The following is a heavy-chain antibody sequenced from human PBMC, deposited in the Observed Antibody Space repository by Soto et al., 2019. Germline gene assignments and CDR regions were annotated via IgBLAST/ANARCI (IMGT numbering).Heavy chain of an antibody. CDR3: ARVGALGYCSGGSCYAGIFDY. V-gene: IGHV4-59*01. CDR2: IYYSGST. CDR1: GGSISSYY. J-gene: IGHJ4*02. Sequence: SGTLSLTCTVSGGSISSYYWSWIRQPPGKGLEWIGYIYYSGSTNYNPSLKSRVTISVDTSKNQFSLKLSSVTAADTAVYYCARVGALGYCSGGSCYAGIFDYWGQGTLVTVSS. D-gene: IGHD2-15*01.